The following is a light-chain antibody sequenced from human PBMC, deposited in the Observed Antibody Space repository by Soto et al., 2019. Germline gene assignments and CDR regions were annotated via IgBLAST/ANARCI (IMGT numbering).Light chain of an antibody. CDR3: PQCNNWPRT. J-gene: IGKJ3*01. Sequence: EIVLTRSPATPSLSPGERATLSGRASQSVSSYLAWYQQNPYQAPRLLLYDALNRATAIPARFSASRSGTAYTRTISTLEPKELPVYYCPQCNNWPRTFGPGTKVDIK. V-gene: IGKV3-11*01. CDR2: DAL. CDR1: QSVSSY.